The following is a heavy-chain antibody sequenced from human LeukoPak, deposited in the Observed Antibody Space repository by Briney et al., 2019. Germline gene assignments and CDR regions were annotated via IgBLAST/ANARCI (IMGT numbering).Heavy chain of an antibody. V-gene: IGHV3-53*01. CDR3: AREIGGGHHYFEH. J-gene: IGHJ4*02. Sequence: QTGGSLRLSCAASGFTVSTNYMSWVRQAPGKGLEWVSNFYSDALDGITNYADSVKGRFTISRDNSQNTLYLQMNSLRVEDTATYYCAREIGGGHHYFEHWGQGTVVTVSS. CDR1: GFTVSTNY. D-gene: IGHD1-26*01. CDR2: FYSDALDGIT.